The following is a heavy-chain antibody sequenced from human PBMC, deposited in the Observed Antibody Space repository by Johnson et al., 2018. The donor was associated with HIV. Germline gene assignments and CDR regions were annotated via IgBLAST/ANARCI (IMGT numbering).Heavy chain of an antibody. CDR2: ISYDGSNR. Sequence: QVQLVESGGGLVKPGGSLRLSCAASGFTFSSYGMYWVRQAPGKGLEWVAVISYDGSNRYYADSVKGRFTISRDNSKSTLILQMNSLRAEDTAVDYCAREGYSGYDSSGDAFDIWGQGTMVTVSS. D-gene: IGHD5-12*01. CDR1: GFTFSSYG. J-gene: IGHJ3*02. CDR3: AREGYSGYDSSGDAFDI. V-gene: IGHV3-30*19.